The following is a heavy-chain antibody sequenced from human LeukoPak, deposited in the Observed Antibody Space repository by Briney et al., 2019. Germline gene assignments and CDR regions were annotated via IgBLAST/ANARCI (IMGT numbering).Heavy chain of an antibody. CDR2: INYSGST. V-gene: IGHV4-34*01. J-gene: IGHJ6*02. CDR3: ARGGGSSSWYRARYYYYGMDV. Sequence: PSETLSLTCAVYGGSFSGYYWSWIRQPPGKGLEWIGEINYSGSTNYNPSLKSRVTISVDTSKNQFSLKLSSVTAADTAVYYCARGGGSSSWYRARYYYYGMDVWGQGTTVTVSS. D-gene: IGHD6-13*01. CDR1: GGSFSGYY.